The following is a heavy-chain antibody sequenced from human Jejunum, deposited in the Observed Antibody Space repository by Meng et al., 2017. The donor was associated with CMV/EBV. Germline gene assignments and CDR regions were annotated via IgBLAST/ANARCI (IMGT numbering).Heavy chain of an antibody. V-gene: IGHV4-30-4*08. J-gene: IGHJ4*02. CDR3: ARGSIFGSFDS. CDR2: IHDPGST. D-gene: IGHD3-3*01. Sequence: HLQSCAPGLVSPSQTLSLTCAVCVGSIGSRYYYRSWTRQPPGKVLDWIGYIHDPGSTYYNPSLKSRVDISLGTSRNHFSLTLSSVTAEDTAVYFCARGSIFGSFDSWGQGTLVTVSS. CDR1: VGSIGSRYYY.